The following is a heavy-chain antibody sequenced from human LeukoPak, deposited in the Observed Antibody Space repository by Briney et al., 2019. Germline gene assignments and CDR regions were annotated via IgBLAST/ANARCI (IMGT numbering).Heavy chain of an antibody. Sequence: GGSLRLSCAASGFTFSSYEMNWVRQAPGKGLVWVSRINTDGSSTSYVDSVKGRFTISRDNAKNTLYLQMNSLRAEDTAVYYCARDFLHLGGWGQGTMVTVSS. CDR1: GFTFSSYE. CDR3: ARDFLHLGG. CDR2: INTDGSST. D-gene: IGHD3-16*01. J-gene: IGHJ3*01. V-gene: IGHV3-74*01.